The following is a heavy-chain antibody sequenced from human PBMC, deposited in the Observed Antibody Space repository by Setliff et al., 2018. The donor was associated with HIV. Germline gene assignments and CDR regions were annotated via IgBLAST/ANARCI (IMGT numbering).Heavy chain of an antibody. CDR3: ARHYNVNYYVRKDFDY. D-gene: IGHD1-26*01. CDR2: IYYSGST. J-gene: IGHJ4*02. Sequence: SETLSLTCAVSGAPISSTSYYWGWVRQPPGKGLEWIGSIYYSGSTYYNPSLKSRLTISVDTSRNQFSLKLSSLTAADTAVYYCARHYNVNYYVRKDFDYWGQGILVTVSS. CDR1: GAPISSTSYY. V-gene: IGHV4-39*01.